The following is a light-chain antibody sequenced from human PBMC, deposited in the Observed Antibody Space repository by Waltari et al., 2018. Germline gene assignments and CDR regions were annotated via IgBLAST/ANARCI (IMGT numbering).Light chain of an antibody. V-gene: IGKV3-20*01. CDR1: QSVSTS. CDR2: GAS. CDR3: QHYVRLPVS. Sequence: EIVLTQSPGTLSLSPGESATLSCRASQSVSTSLAWYQQKPGQAPRLLIYGASSRATGVPDRFRGRVSGTDFSLTISRLEPEDCAVYYCQHYVRLPVSFGQGTKVEIK. J-gene: IGKJ1*01.